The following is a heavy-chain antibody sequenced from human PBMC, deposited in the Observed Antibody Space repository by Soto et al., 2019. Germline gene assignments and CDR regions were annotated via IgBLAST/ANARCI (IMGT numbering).Heavy chain of an antibody. D-gene: IGHD2-8*01. CDR3: AGRYCTNGVCYTNYYYYIDV. CDR2: ITTSGGNT. CDR1: GFTFSTSA. J-gene: IGHJ6*03. V-gene: IGHV3-23*01. Sequence: EVQLLASGGGLVQPGGSLRLSCAASGFTFSTSAMSWVRQAPGKGLEWVSTITTSGGNTYYADSVQGRFTISRDNSKNTLYLQMNCLIAEDTAVEYCAGRYCTNGVCYTNYYYYIDVWGKGTTVTVSS.